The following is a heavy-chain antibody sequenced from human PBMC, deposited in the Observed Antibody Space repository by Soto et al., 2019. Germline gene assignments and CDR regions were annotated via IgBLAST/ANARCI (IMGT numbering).Heavy chain of an antibody. Sequence: VQLLESGGGLVQPGGSLRLSCAASGFTFSSYAMSWVRQAPGKGLEWVSAISGSGGSTYYADSVKGRFTISRDNSKNTLYLQMNSLRAEDTAVYYCATAQADIVVVPAAISYYYYYGMDVWGQGTTVTVSS. J-gene: IGHJ6*02. CDR2: ISGSGGST. D-gene: IGHD2-2*01. V-gene: IGHV3-23*01. CDR1: GFTFSSYA. CDR3: ATAQADIVVVPAAISYYYYYGMDV.